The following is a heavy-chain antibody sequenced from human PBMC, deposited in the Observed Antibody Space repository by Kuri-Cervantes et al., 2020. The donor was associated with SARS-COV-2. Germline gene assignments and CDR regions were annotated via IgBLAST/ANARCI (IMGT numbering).Heavy chain of an antibody. CDR3: ARRTQPYIVLMVYTYNWFDP. J-gene: IGHJ5*02. CDR1: GFTFSSYS. D-gene: IGHD2-8*01. CDR2: INHSGST. V-gene: IGHV4-34*01. Sequence: ESLKISFASSGFTFSSYSMNWIRQPPGKGLEWIGEINHSGSTNYNPSPKSRVTITVDTSKNQFSLKLSTVTRADTAVYYCARRTQPYIVLMVYTYNWFDPWGQGTLVTVSS.